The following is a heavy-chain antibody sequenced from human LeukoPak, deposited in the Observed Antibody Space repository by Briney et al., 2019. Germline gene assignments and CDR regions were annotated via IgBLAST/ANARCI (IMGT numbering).Heavy chain of an antibody. V-gene: IGHV1-69*04. CDR3: ASPVASGYYGMDV. J-gene: IGHJ6*02. CDR1: GGTFSSYA. CDR2: IIPILGIA. Sequence: ASVKVSCKASGGTFSSYAISWVRQAPGQGLEWMGRIIPILGIANYAQKFQGRVTITADKSTSTAYMELSSLRSEDTAVYYCASPVASGYYGMDVWGQGTTVTVSS. D-gene: IGHD2-15*01.